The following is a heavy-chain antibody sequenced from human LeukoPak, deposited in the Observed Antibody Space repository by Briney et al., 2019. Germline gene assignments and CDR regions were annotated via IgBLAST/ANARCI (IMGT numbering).Heavy chain of an antibody. CDR2: ISTSSSYI. V-gene: IGHV3-21*01. CDR3: ARDPPTKAFDI. D-gene: IGHD5-12*01. CDR1: GFTFSSYS. Sequence: KPGGSLRLSCAASGFTFSSYSMNWVRQAPGKVLEWVSSISTSSSYIYYADSVKGRFTISRDNAKNSLYLQMNSLRAEDTAVYYCARDPPTKAFDIWGQGTMVTISS. J-gene: IGHJ3*02.